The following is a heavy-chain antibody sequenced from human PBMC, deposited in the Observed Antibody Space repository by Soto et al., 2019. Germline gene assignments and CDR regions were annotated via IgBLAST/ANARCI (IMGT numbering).Heavy chain of an antibody. CDR3: ARRFGYCSSTSCPTQYYYYGMDV. Sequence: GESLKISCKGSGYSFTSYWISWVRQMPGKGLERMGRIDPSDSYTNYSPSFQGHVTISADKSISTAYLQWSSLKASDTAMYYCARRFGYCSSTSCPTQYYYYGMDVWGQGTTVTVSS. CDR1: GYSFTSYW. J-gene: IGHJ6*02. CDR2: IDPSDSYT. D-gene: IGHD2-2*01. V-gene: IGHV5-10-1*01.